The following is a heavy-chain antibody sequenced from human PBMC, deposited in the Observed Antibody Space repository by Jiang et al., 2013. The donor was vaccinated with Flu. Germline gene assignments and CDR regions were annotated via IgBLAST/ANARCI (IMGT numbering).Heavy chain of an antibody. V-gene: IGHV4-34*01. D-gene: IGHD3-22*01. CDR2: INHSGST. J-gene: IGHJ4*02. Sequence: LLKPSETLSLTCAVYGGSFSGYYWSWIRQPPGKGLEWIGEINHSGSTNYNPSLKSRVTISVDTSKNQFSLKLSSVTAADTAVYYCARRQPRYYDSSGYYTSAARFDYWGQGTLVTVSS. CDR3: ARRQPRYYDSSGYYTSAARFDY. CDR1: GGSFSGYY.